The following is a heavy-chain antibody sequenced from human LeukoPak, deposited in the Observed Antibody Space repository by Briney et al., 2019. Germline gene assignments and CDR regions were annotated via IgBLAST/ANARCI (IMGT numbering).Heavy chain of an antibody. V-gene: IGHV4-39*01. J-gene: IGHJ3*02. CDR3: ARHRIARYYDILTGAFDI. CDR1: GGSSSSSSYY. CDR2: IHDSGST. Sequence: SETLSLTCSVSGGSSSSSSYYWGWIRQPPGKGLEWIGSIHDSGSTDYNPSLKSRVTISVDTSKNQFSLKLSSVTAADTAVYYCARHRIARYYDILTGAFDIWGQGTMVTVSS. D-gene: IGHD3-9*01.